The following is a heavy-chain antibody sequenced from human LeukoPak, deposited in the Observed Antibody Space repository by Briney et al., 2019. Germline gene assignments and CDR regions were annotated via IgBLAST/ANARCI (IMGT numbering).Heavy chain of an antibody. J-gene: IGHJ4*02. V-gene: IGHV4-34*01. D-gene: IGHD3-22*01. Sequence: NPSETLSLTCAVYGGSFSDYYWSWIRQPPGKGLEWIGEINQSGSTNSNPSLKSRVTISADTSKSQFSLKLSSVTAADTAVYYCARDRPNYYGSDGHYYRRDGDYWGRGTLVSVSS. CDR1: GGSFSDYY. CDR2: INQSGST. CDR3: ARDRPNYYGSDGHYYRRDGDY.